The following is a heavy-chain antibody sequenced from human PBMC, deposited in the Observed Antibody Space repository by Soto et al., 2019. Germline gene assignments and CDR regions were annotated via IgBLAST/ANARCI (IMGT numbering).Heavy chain of an antibody. CDR3: ARRGYSYGSLHY. J-gene: IGHJ4*02. CDR1: GFTFSSYA. Sequence: QVQLVESGGGVVQPGRSLRLSCAASGFTFSSYAMHWVRQAPGKGLEWVAVISYDGSNKYYADSVKGRFTISRDNSKNTLYLQMNSLRAEDTAVYYCARRGYSYGSLHYWGQGTLVTVSS. D-gene: IGHD5-18*01. V-gene: IGHV3-30-3*01. CDR2: ISYDGSNK.